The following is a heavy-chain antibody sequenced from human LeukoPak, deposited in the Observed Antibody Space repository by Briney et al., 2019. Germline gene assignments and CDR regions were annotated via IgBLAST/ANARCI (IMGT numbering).Heavy chain of an antibody. CDR3: ARAGEYGGNSDAFDI. V-gene: IGHV3-48*03. D-gene: IGHD4-23*01. J-gene: IGHJ3*02. CDR1: GFTFSSYE. Sequence: QPGGSLRLSCAASGFTFSSYEMNWVRQAPGKGLEWVSYISSSGSTIYYADSVKGRFTISRDNAKNSLYLQMNSLRAEDSAVYYCARAGEYGGNSDAFDIWGQGTMVTVSS. CDR2: ISSSGSTI.